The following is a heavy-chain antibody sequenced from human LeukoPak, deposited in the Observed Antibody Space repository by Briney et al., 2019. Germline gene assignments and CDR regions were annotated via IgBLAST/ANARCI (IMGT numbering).Heavy chain of an antibody. CDR3: ARLGYCSGGSCAYYYYGMDV. CDR2: ISAYNGNT. CDR1: GYTFTSYG. V-gene: IGHV1-18*01. D-gene: IGHD2-15*01. J-gene: IGHJ6*02. Sequence: ASGKVSCKASGYTFTSYGISWVRQAPGQGLEWMGWISAYNGNTNYAQKPQGRVTMTTDTSTSTAYMELRSLRSDDTAVYYCARLGYCSGGSCAYYYYGMDVWGQGTTVTVSS.